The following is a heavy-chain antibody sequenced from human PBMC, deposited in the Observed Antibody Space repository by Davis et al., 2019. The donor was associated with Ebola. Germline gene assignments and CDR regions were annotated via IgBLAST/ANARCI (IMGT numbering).Heavy chain of an antibody. D-gene: IGHD6-13*01. CDR3: AKGRIAAITFSDY. CDR1: GFTVSRNY. Sequence: GGSLRLSCAASGFTVSRNYMSWVHQAPGKGLKWVSAISGSGGSTYYADSVKGRFTISRDNSKNTLYLEMNSLSAEDTAVYFCAKGRIAAITFSDYWGQGTLVTVSS. V-gene: IGHV3-23*01. CDR2: ISGSGGST. J-gene: IGHJ4*02.